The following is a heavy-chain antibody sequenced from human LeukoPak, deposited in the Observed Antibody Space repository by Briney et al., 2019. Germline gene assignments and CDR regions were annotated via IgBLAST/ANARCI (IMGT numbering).Heavy chain of an antibody. J-gene: IGHJ4*02. CDR2: IFGSGGSP. Sequence: GGSLRLSCEASGFTFGSHALYWVRQAPGKGLEWVAGIFGSGGSPHYADPVKGRFTISRDNSRNTVYLQINSLRAEDTAVYYCGKTTVGYSSGQKPAWPVDYWGQGTLVTVSS. CDR3: GKTTVGYSSGQKPAWPVDY. V-gene: IGHV3-23*01. D-gene: IGHD5-18*01. CDR1: GFTFGSHA.